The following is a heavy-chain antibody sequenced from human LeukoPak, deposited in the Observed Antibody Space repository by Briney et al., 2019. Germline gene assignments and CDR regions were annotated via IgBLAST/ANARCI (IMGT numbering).Heavy chain of an antibody. D-gene: IGHD5-24*01. CDR2: ISSSGSSI. CDR1: GFTFSSYE. J-gene: IGHJ4*02. V-gene: IGHV3-48*03. Sequence: GGSLRLSCAASGFTFSSYEMNWVRQAPGKGLEWLSHISSSGSSIQYADSVKGRFTISRDNAENSLYLQMNGLRAEDTAVYYCARTRDGPFEYWGQGTLVTVSS. CDR3: ARTRDGPFEY.